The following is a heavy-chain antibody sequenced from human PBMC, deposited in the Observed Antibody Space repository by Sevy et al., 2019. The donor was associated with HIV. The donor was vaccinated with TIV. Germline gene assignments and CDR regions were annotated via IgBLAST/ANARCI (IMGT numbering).Heavy chain of an antibody. J-gene: IGHJ4*02. V-gene: IGHV3-23*01. CDR3: AIPLGDYVWGRYGFDY. CDR1: GLTFSNYA. CDR2: ISGGGGNI. Sequence: GGSLRLSCAASGLTFSNYAMSWVRQAPGKGLEWISAISGGGGNIYNAASVQGRFTISRDNSKNTLYLQMNSLTDGETDAYYCAIPLGDYVWGRYGFDYWGQGTLVTVSS. D-gene: IGHD3-16*01.